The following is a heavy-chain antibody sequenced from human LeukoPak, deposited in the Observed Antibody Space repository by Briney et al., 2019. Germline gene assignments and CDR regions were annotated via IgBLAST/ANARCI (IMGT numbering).Heavy chain of an antibody. J-gene: IGHJ6*03. CDR3: AKAGRNAPGRYYYYYYMDV. CDR1: GFTFSSYA. V-gene: IGHV3-23*01. CDR2: ISGSGGST. Sequence: GGSLRLSCAASGFTFSSYAMSWVRQAPGKGLEWVSAISGSGGSTYYADSVKGRFTISRDNSKNTMYLQMNSLRAEDTAAYYCAKAGRNAPGRYYYYYYMDVWGKGTTVTVSS.